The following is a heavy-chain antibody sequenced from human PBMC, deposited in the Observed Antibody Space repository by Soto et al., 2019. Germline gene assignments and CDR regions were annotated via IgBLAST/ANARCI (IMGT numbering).Heavy chain of an antibody. V-gene: IGHV4-59*08. J-gene: IGHJ4*02. D-gene: IGHD2-2*01. Sequence: SETLSLTCTVPGGSISSYDWSCIRQRPEKGLEWIGYGYDSGSTNYNPSLTSPDTLSVDTSKKQLALKLSSVSVADTAVYSCARHEAAMLKFASGGQGPLVTVSS. CDR2: GYDSGST. CDR1: GGSISSYD. CDR3: ARHEAAMLKFAS.